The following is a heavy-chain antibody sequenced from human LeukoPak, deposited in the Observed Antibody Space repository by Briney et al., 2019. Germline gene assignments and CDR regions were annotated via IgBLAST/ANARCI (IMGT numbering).Heavy chain of an antibody. V-gene: IGHV3-74*01. J-gene: IGHJ6*03. CDR3: AREVETSDNYYMDV. CDR1: GFTLSSYW. D-gene: IGHD6-6*01. Sequence: AGGSLRLSCAASGFTLSSYWMHWVRQAPGKGLVWVSRISIDGSLTTYADYVKGRFTISRDNAKNTLYLQMNSLRAEDTAVYYCAREVETSDNYYMDVWGKGTTVTVSS. CDR2: ISIDGSLT.